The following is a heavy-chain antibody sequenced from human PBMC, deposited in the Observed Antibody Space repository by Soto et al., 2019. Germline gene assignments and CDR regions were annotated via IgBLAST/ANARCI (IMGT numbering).Heavy chain of an antibody. Sequence: QLQLQESGPGLVKPSETLSVICTVSGASVSSPSYYWGWIRQPPWKGLEWIGSIYYSGNTYYNPSLKRRVTISVDTSKNQFSLKLSSVTAADTSVYYCARHPLVRGALNYFDAWGQETLFTVSS. CDR3: ARHPLVRGALNYFDA. J-gene: IGHJ5*02. CDR2: IYYSGNT. V-gene: IGHV4-39*01. D-gene: IGHD3-10*02. CDR1: GASVSSPSYY.